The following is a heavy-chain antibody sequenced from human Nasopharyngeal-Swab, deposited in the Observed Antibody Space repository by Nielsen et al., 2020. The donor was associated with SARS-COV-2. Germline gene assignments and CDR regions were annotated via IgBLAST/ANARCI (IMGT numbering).Heavy chain of an antibody. CDR2: INLDGSTT. V-gene: IGHV3-74*01. Sequence: GGSLRLSCAASGFTFSNYWMHWVRQAPGKELVWVSRINLDGSTTSYADSVRGRFTISRDNAKNTLYLQMNSLRAEDTAVYYCASGPRGSYLQFDNWGQGTLVTVSS. D-gene: IGHD1-26*01. J-gene: IGHJ4*02. CDR1: GFTFSNYW. CDR3: ASGPRGSYLQFDN.